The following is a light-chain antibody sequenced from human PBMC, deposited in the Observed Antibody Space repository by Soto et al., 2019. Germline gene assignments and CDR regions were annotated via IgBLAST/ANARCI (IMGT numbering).Light chain of an antibody. J-gene: IGKJ1*01. V-gene: IGKV1-27*01. CDR3: QTYNRAPRT. Sequence: DIQRNQSPSSLSASVGDRVTITCRASQGISNYLAWYQQKPGKVPKLLIYAASTLQSGVPSRFSGSGSGTDVTLTISSLQPEDVATYYCQTYNRAPRTFGQGTKVEIK. CDR2: AAS. CDR1: QGISNY.